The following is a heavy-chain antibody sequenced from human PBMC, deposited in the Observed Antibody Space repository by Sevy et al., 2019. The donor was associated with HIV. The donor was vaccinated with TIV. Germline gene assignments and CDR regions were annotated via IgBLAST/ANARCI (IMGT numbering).Heavy chain of an antibody. CDR1: GFTVSSNY. CDR2: IYSDGST. D-gene: IGHD7-27*01. Sequence: GGSLRLSCAASGFTVSSNYMSWVRQAPGKGLEWVSVIYSDGSTYYADSVKGRFTISRDNSKNTLYLQMNSLRVEDTAVYYCAKGDGALTGIDPWGQGTLVTVSS. V-gene: IGHV3-53*05. J-gene: IGHJ5*02. CDR3: AKGDGALTGIDP.